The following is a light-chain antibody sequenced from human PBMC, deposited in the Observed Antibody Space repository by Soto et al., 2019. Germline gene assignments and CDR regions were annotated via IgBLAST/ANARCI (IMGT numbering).Light chain of an antibody. V-gene: IGLV7-46*01. CDR3: LLSYSGARLYV. J-gene: IGLJ1*01. Sequence: QAVVTQEPSLTVSPGGTVTLTCGSSTGTVTSGHYPYWFQQKPDQAPRALIYDTSNKHSWTPARFSGSLLGGKAALTLSGAQPEDEAEYYCLLSYSGARLYVFGTGTKLTV. CDR1: TGTVTSGHY. CDR2: DTS.